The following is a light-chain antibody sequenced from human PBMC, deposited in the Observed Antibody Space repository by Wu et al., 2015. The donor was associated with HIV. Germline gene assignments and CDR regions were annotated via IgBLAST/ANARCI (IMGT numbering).Light chain of an antibody. V-gene: IGKV3-11*01. CDR1: QSVASF. CDR3: QHYNNWPLS. Sequence: EIVLTQFPATLSLSPGERATLSCRASQSVASFLAWYQQKPGQAPRLLIYDASNRATGIPARFSGSGSGTDFTLTISSLEPEDFAVYYCQHYNNWPLSFGGGTKVEIK. J-gene: IGKJ4*01. CDR2: DAS.